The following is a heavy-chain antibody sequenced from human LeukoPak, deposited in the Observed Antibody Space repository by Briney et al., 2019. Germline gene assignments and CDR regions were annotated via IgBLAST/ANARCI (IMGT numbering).Heavy chain of an antibody. Sequence: GGSLRLSCAASGFTFSTYDMHWVRQAPGKGLEWVSYISSSGSTIYYADSVKGRFTISRDNAKNSLYLQMNSLRAEDTAVYYCAELGITMIGGVWGKGTTVTISS. CDR2: ISSSGSTI. V-gene: IGHV3-48*03. D-gene: IGHD3-10*02. CDR1: GFTFSTYD. CDR3: AELGITMIGGV. J-gene: IGHJ6*04.